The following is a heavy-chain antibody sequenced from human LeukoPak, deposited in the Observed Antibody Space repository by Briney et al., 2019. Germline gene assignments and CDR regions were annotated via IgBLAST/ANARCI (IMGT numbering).Heavy chain of an antibody. V-gene: IGHV3-7*01. D-gene: IGHD6-13*01. CDR3: AKLSGIAAAGVDY. J-gene: IGHJ4*02. CDR2: IKQGGSEK. CDR1: GFTFSNYW. Sequence: GGSLRLSCAASGFTFSNYWMSWVRQAPGKGLEWVANIKQGGSEKYYVDSVKGRFTISRDNAKNSLYLQMNSLRAEDTAVYYCAKLSGIAAAGVDYWGQGTLVTVSS.